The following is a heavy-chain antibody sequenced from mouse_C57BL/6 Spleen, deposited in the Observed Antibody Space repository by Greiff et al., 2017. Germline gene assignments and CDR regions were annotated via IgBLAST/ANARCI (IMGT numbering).Heavy chain of an antibody. D-gene: IGHD1-1*01. CDR3: ATNYYGSSYGAY. J-gene: IGHJ3*01. V-gene: IGHV1-80*01. Sequence: VKLMESGAELVKPGASVTISCKASGYAFSSYWMNWVKQRPGKGLEWIGQIYPGDGDTNYNGKFKGQATLTADKSSSTAYMQLSSLTSEDSAVYFCATNYYGSSYGAYWGQGTLVTVSA. CDR2: IYPGDGDT. CDR1: GYAFSSYW.